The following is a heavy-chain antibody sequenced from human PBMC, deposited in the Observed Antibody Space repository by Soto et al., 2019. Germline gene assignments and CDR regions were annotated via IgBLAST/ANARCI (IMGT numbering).Heavy chain of an antibody. Sequence: SQILSLPCAISGDSVSSNSAAWNWIRPSPSRGLEWLGRTYYRSKWYNDYAVSVKSRITINPDTSKYQFSLQLNSVTPEDTAVYYCARGDLKWLRTPSSWFDPWGQGTLVTVSS. V-gene: IGHV6-1*01. CDR2: TYYRSKWYN. CDR3: ARGDLKWLRTPSSWFDP. CDR1: GDSVSSNSAA. J-gene: IGHJ5*02. D-gene: IGHD5-12*01.